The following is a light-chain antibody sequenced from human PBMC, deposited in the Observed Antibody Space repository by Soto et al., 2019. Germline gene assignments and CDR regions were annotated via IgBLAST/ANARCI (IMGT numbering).Light chain of an antibody. V-gene: IGLV2-14*03. CDR2: DVS. CDR1: SSDVGGYNY. CDR3: SSYTTSNTRQIV. Sequence: QSVLTPPASVSGTPGQSVTISCTDTSSDVGGYNYVSWYQHHPGKAPKLMIYDVSNRPSGISNRFSGSKSGNTASLTISGLQPEDEGDYYCSSYTTSNTRQIVFGTGTKVTVL. J-gene: IGLJ1*01.